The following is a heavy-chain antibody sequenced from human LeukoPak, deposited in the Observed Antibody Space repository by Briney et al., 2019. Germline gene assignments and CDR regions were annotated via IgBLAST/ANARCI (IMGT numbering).Heavy chain of an antibody. D-gene: IGHD6-19*01. CDR1: GFTFTTYT. J-gene: IGHJ6*02. CDR2: ISDSGDTT. Sequence: GGSLRLSCAASGFTFTTYTMRWVRQAPGKGLEWVSAISDSGDTTYYADSVKGRFTISRDNSKNTLYLQMNSLRAEDTAVYYCARDLAVAGSLKGKSLTYYYYGMDVWGQGTTVTVSS. CDR3: ARDLAVAGSLKGKSLTYYYYGMDV. V-gene: IGHV3-23*01.